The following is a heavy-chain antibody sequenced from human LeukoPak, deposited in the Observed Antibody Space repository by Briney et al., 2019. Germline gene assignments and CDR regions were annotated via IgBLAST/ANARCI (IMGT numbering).Heavy chain of an antibody. CDR1: GFTFSNAW. J-gene: IGHJ4*02. V-gene: IGHV3-48*04. Sequence: GGSLRLSCAASGFTFSNAWMNWVRQAPGKGLEWVSSISSSSSTIYYADSVKGRFTISRDNAKNSLYLQMNSLRAEDTAVYYCAQLIAAAAGNDWGQGTLVTVSS. CDR2: ISSSSSTI. D-gene: IGHD6-13*01. CDR3: AQLIAAAAGND.